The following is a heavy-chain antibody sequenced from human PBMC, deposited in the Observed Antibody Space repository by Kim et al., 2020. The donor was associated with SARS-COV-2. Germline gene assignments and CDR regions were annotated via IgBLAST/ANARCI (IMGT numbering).Heavy chain of an antibody. V-gene: IGHV1-58*01. CDR1: GFTFTSSA. D-gene: IGHD3-10*01. CDR3: AAEAPTMVRGVIGY. CDR2: IVVGSGNT. J-gene: IGHJ4*02. Sequence: SVKVSCKASGFTFTSSAVQWVRQARGQRLEWIGWIVVGSGNTNYAQKFQERVTITRDMSTSTAYMELSSLRSEDTAVYYCAAEAPTMVRGVIGYWGQGTLVTVSS.